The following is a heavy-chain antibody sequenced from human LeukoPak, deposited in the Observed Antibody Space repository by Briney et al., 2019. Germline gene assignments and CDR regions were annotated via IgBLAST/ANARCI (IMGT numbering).Heavy chain of an antibody. CDR2: IYYSGST. CDR3: ARSYSNYVYYYYYYMDV. V-gene: IGHV4-39*01. J-gene: IGHJ6*03. Sequence: PSETLSLTCTVSGGSVSGSTYYWGWIRQPPGKGLEWIGSIYYSGSTYYNPSLKSRVTISVDTSKNQFSLKLSSVTAADTAVYYCARSYSNYVYYYYYYMDVWGKGTTVTVSS. D-gene: IGHD4-11*01. CDR1: GGSVSGSTYY.